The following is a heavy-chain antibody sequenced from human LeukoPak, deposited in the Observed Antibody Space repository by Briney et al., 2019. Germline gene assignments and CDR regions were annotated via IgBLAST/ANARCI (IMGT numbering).Heavy chain of an antibody. CDR2: ISYDASNK. J-gene: IGHJ4*02. V-gene: IGHV3-30-3*01. Sequence: GGSLRLSCAASGFTFSSYAMHWARQAPGKGLEWVAVISYDASNKYDADSVKGRFTISRDNSKNTLYLQMISLRVEDRAVYYCARASRGYSGYEGLDYWGQGTVVTVSS. D-gene: IGHD5-12*01. CDR1: GFTFSSYA. CDR3: ARASRGYSGYEGLDY.